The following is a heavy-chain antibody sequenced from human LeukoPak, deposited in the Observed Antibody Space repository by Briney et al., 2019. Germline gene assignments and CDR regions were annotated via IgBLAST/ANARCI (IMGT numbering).Heavy chain of an antibody. Sequence: PGGSLRLSCAASGFTFSTYSMSWVRQAPGKGLEWVSAIRGGSENTYYADSVKGRFTISRDNSKDTLSLQMNSLRAEDTAVYYCARADIVATMAFDYWGQGTLVTVSS. J-gene: IGHJ4*02. CDR2: IRGGSENT. V-gene: IGHV3-23*01. CDR1: GFTFSTYS. CDR3: ARADIVATMAFDY. D-gene: IGHD5-12*01.